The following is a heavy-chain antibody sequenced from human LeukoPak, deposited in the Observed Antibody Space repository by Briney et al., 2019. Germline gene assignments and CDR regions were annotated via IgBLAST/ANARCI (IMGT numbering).Heavy chain of an antibody. V-gene: IGHV4-34*01. CDR1: GGSFSGYY. Sequence: SETLSLTCAVYGGSFSGYYWSWIRQPPGKGLEWIGEINHSGSTNYNPSLKSRVTISVDTSKNQFSLKLSSVTAADTAVYYCARAEQLLHLDGYIDWFDPWGQGTLVTVSS. J-gene: IGHJ5*02. CDR2: INHSGST. CDR3: ARAEQLLHLDGYIDWFDP. D-gene: IGHD2-2*01.